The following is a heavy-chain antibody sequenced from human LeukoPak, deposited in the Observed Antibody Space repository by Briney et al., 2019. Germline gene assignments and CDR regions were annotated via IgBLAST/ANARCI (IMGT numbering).Heavy chain of an antibody. CDR1: GGSISSSSYY. CDR2: IYYSGST. V-gene: IGHV4-39*01. Sequence: PSETLSLTCTVSGGSISSSSYYWGWIRQPPGKGLEWIGSIYYSGSTYYNPSLKSRVTISVDTSKNQFSLKLSSVTAADTAVYYCARQTLTELWSGYYYFDYWGQGTLVTVSS. J-gene: IGHJ4*02. D-gene: IGHD3-3*01. CDR3: ARQTLTELWSGYYYFDY.